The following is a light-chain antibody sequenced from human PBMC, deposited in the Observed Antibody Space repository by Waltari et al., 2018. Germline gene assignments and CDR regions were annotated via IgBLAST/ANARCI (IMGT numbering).Light chain of an antibody. Sequence: DIVMTQSPDSLAVSLGERATINCKSSQILFDSSRDRDYLAWYQQKPGHPPRLLIYWASTRESGVPDRFSGSGSATDFSLTISTLQAEDVAIYYCHQYYNVPQTFGQGTKVQIK. V-gene: IGKV4-1*01. CDR3: HQYYNVPQT. CDR1: QILFDSSRDRDY. CDR2: WAS. J-gene: IGKJ1*01.